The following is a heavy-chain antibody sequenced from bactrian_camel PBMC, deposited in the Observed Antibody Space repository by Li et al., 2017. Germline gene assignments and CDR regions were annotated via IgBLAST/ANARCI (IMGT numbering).Heavy chain of an antibody. CDR3: ADFAGGSFNY. V-gene: IGHV3S1*01. CDR2: ISNDGGDT. Sequence: HVQLVESGGGTVQAGGSLRLSCEVFGYTYGTYCVVWVRQAPGKGLEWVSTISNDGGDTYYADSVKGRFTISRDNAENTLYLQLTSLKTEDTAVYYCADFAGGSFNYWGQGTQVTVS. J-gene: IGHJ4*01. CDR1: GYTYGTYC. D-gene: IGHD4*01.